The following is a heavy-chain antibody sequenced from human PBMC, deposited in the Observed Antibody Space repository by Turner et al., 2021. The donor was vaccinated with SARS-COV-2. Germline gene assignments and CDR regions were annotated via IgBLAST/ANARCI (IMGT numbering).Heavy chain of an antibody. J-gene: IGHJ6*02. Sequence: QLQLVQSGAEVKKPGASVKVSCKVSGYTLTELSMHWVRQAPGKGLEWMGGFDPEDGETIYAQKFQGRVTMTEDTSTDTAYMELSSLRSEDTAVYYCATGVAVAGTPSKYYYYYGMDVWGQGTTVTVSS. CDR1: GYTLTELS. CDR2: FDPEDGET. V-gene: IGHV1-24*01. D-gene: IGHD6-19*01. CDR3: ATGVAVAGTPSKYYYYYGMDV.